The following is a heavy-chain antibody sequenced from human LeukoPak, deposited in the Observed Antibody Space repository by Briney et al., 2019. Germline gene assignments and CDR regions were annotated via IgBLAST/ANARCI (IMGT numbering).Heavy chain of an antibody. V-gene: IGHV4-59*10. CDR1: GGSFSGYY. D-gene: IGHD6-13*01. Sequence: PSETLSLTCAVYGGSFSGYYWNWIRQPAGKGLEWIGRIYTSGSTNYNPSLKSRITISVDTSKNQFSLKLTSVTAADTAVYYCARVYYSSSYDYWYFDLWGRGTLVTVSS. J-gene: IGHJ2*01. CDR2: IYTSGST. CDR3: ARVYYSSSYDYWYFDL.